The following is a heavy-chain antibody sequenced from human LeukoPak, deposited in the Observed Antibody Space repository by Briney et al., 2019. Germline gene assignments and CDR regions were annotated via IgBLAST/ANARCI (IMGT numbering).Heavy chain of an antibody. CDR2: IYYSGST. CDR1: GGSFSGYY. Sequence: SETLSLTCAVYGGSFSGYYWSWIRQPPGEGLEWIGSIYYSGSTYYNPSLKSRVTISVDTSKNQFSLKLSSVTAADTAVYYCARVAMATTYFDYWGQGTQVTVSS. CDR3: ARVAMATTYFDY. V-gene: IGHV4-34*01. J-gene: IGHJ4*02. D-gene: IGHD5-24*01.